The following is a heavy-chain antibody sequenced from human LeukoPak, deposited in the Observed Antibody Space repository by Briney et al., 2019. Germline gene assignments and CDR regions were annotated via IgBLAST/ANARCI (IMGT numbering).Heavy chain of an antibody. V-gene: IGHV3-48*03. D-gene: IGHD5-24*01. CDR1: GFTFSSYE. CDR3: AREMATIRYFDY. Sequence: PGGSLRLSCAASGFTFSSYEFNWVRQAPGQGLEWLSYIDTSGSRIYYADSVKGRFTISRDNAKNSLYLQMNSLRAEDTAVYYCAREMATIRYFDYWGQGTLVTVSS. CDR2: IDTSGSRI. J-gene: IGHJ4*02.